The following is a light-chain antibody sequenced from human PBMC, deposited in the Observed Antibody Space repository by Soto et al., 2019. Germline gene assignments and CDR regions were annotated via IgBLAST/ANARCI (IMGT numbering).Light chain of an antibody. V-gene: IGLV2-14*01. CDR2: EVS. CDR3: SSYTSSTDYV. J-gene: IGLJ1*01. CDR1: SSDVGGYNY. Sequence: QSALTQPASVSGSPGQSITISCTGTSSDVGGYNYVSWYQLHPGKAPKLMVYEVSNRPSGGSNRFSGSKSGNTASLTISGLQAEDEADYYCSSYTSSTDYVFGTGTKVTVL.